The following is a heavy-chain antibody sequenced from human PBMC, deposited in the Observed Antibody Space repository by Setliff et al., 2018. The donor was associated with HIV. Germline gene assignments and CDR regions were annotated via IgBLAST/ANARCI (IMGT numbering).Heavy chain of an antibody. Sequence: ASVKVSCKASGYMFTAYFIHWVRQAPGRGPEWMGWINPNTGGTNYAQKFQGRVTMTRNTPFTTAYMELGALTSDDTAVYYCARSAHDYGVDYWGQGALVTVSS. J-gene: IGHJ4*02. CDR1: GYMFTAYF. CDR3: ARSAHDYGVDY. V-gene: IGHV1-2*02. D-gene: IGHD4-17*01. CDR2: INPNTGGT.